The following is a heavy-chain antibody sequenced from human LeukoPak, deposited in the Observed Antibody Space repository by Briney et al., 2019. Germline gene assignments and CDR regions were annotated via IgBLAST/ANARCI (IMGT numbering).Heavy chain of an antibody. CDR3: ARAVAGVGWFDP. CDR1: GDSVSSNSAA. Sequence: SQTLSLTCAISGDSVSSNSAAWNWIRQSPSRGLEWLGRTYYRSKWYYDYALSVKSRIIINPDTSKNQFSLQLNSVTPEDTAIYYCARAVAGVGWFDPWGQGTLVSVSS. J-gene: IGHJ5*02. V-gene: IGHV6-1*01. CDR2: TYYRSKWYY. D-gene: IGHD6-19*01.